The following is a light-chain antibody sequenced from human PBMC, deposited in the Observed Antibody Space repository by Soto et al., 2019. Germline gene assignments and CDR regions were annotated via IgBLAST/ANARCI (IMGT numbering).Light chain of an antibody. V-gene: IGKV3-15*01. Sequence: EIVMTQSPATLSLSPGDRATLSCRASQTISNNLAWYHLRPGQPPRLLIYGASTRAPSVPARFSGSASGTEFTLTISSLESEDVGVYYCQQYYNWPPLTFGGGTRVEIK. J-gene: IGKJ4*01. CDR1: QTISNN. CDR2: GAS. CDR3: QQYYNWPPLT.